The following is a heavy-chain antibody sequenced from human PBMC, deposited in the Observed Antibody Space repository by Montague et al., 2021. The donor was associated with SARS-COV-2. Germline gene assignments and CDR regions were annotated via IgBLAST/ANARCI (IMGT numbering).Heavy chain of an antibody. D-gene: IGHD3-22*01. CDR3: ARFPTSYYYDSKAAPATPDALDI. J-gene: IGHJ3*02. Sequence: SETLSLTCTVSGGSISSSGYYWGWICQPPGKGLEWIGSIYYSGSTYYNPSLKSRVTISADTSKNQFSLKLSSVAAADTAVYYCARFPTSYYYDSKAAPATPDALDIWGQGTMVTVSS. CDR1: GGSISSSGYY. CDR2: IYYSGST. V-gene: IGHV4-39*01.